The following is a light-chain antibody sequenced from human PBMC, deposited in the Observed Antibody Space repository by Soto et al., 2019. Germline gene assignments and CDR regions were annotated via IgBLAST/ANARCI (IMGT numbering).Light chain of an antibody. CDR3: QQRSKCPPSSIS. Sequence: QSPATLSLSPGERATLSCRASQSVSSYLAWYQQKPGQAPRLLIYDASNRATGIPARFSGSGSGTDFTLTISRLEPEDFAVYYCQQRSKCPPSSISFGERTRLEI. CDR1: QSVSSY. V-gene: IGKV3-11*01. J-gene: IGKJ5*01. CDR2: DAS.